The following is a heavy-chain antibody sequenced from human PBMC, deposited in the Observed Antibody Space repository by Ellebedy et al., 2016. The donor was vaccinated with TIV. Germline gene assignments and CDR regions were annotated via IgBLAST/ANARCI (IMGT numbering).Heavy chain of an antibody. CDR2: MSAGGDNT. Sequence: ETLSLTCAASGFTFSSFAIHWVRQAPGKGLEWLSVMSAGGDNTYHADSVKGRFTISRDNAKNTLYLQMNRLRPEDTAVYYCAKGTSSGFNYDRVGFEYWGQGTLVTVSS. CDR3: AKGTSSGFNYDRVGFEY. CDR1: GFTFSSFA. J-gene: IGHJ4*02. D-gene: IGHD3-16*01. V-gene: IGHV3-23*01.